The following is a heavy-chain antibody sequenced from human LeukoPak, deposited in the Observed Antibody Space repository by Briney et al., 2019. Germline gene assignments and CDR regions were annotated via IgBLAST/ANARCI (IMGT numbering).Heavy chain of an antibody. D-gene: IGHD2-15*01. V-gene: IGHV1-8*03. J-gene: IGHJ6*03. CDR3: ARAEGSWTHYYYYYYMDV. CDR2: MNPNSGNT. CDR1: GYTFTSYD. Sequence: ASVKVSCKASGYTFTSYDINWVRQATGQGLEWMGWMNPNSGNTGYAQKFQGRVTVTRNTSISTAYMELSSLRSEDTAVYYCARAEGSWTHYYYYYYMDVWGKGTTVTVSS.